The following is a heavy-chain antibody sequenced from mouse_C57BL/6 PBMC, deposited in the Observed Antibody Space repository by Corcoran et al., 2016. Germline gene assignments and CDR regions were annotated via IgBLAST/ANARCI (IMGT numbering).Heavy chain of an antibody. CDR1: GFSLSTSGMG. Sequence: QVTLKESVPGIVQSSQTLSLTCSFSGFSLSTSGMGGSWIRQPSGKGLEWLAHIYWDDDKRYNPSLKSRLTISKDTSRNQVLLKITSVDTADTATYYCARSYYGNHERYFDVWGTGTTVTVSS. CDR3: ARSYYGNHERYFDV. D-gene: IGHD2-1*01. CDR2: IYWDDDK. V-gene: IGHV8-12*01. J-gene: IGHJ1*03.